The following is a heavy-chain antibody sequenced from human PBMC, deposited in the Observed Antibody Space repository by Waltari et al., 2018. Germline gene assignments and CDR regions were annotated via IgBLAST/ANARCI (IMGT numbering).Heavy chain of an antibody. CDR3: ARLGDQQYWNYGDI. J-gene: IGHJ3*02. CDR1: GGSFRGYY. V-gene: IGHV4-34*01. Sequence: QVQLQQWGAGLLKPSETLSLTCAVYGGSFRGYYWSWIRQPPGKGLEWIGEINHSGSTNYNPSLKSRVTISVDTSKNQFSLKLSSVTAADTAVYYCARLGDQQYWNYGDIWGQGTMVTVSS. D-gene: IGHD1-7*01. CDR2: INHSGST.